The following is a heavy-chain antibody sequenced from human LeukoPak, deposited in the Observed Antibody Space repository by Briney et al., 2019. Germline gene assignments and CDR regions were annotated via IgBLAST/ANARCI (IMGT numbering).Heavy chain of an antibody. D-gene: IGHD2-2*01. V-gene: IGHV4-30-2*01. CDR3: ARVSTSWRYYFDY. J-gene: IGHJ4*02. CDR2: IYHSGST. CDR1: GGSISSGGYS. Sequence: SETLSLTCAVSGGSISSGGYSWSWIRQPPGKGLEWIGYIYHSGSTYYNPSLKSRVTISVDRSKNQFSLQLSSVTAADTAVYYCARVSTSWRYYFDYWGQGTLVTVSS.